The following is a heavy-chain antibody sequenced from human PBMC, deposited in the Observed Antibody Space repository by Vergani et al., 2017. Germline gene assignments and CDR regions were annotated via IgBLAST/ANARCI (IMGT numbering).Heavy chain of an antibody. Sequence: QVQLQESGPGLVKPSETLSLTCAVSGYSISSGYYWGWIRQPPGKGLEWIGSIYHSGSTYYNPSLESRVTMSVDTSKSQFSLKLSSVTAADTAVYYCARGSRAEGGSGPDKWGQGTLVTVSS. CDR1: GYSISSGYY. J-gene: IGHJ4*02. D-gene: IGHD6-13*01. CDR2: IYHSGST. V-gene: IGHV4-38-2*01. CDR3: ARGSRAEGGSGPDK.